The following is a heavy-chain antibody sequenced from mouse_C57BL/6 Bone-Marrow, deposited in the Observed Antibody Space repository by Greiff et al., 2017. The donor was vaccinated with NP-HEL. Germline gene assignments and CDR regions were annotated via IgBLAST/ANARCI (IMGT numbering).Heavy chain of an antibody. D-gene: IGHD2-4*01. V-gene: IGHV5-17*01. CDR2: ISSGSSTI. Sequence: EVQLVESGGGLVKPGGSLKLSCAASGFTFSDYGMHWVRQAPEKGLEWVAYISSGSSTIYYADTVKGRFTISRDNAKNTLFLQMTSLRSEDTAMYYCAREKDYDYDRAFAYWGQGTLVTVSA. J-gene: IGHJ3*01. CDR1: GFTFSDYG. CDR3: AREKDYDYDRAFAY.